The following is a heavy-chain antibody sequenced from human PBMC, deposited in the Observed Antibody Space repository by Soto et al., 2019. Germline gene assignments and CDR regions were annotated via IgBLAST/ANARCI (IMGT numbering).Heavy chain of an antibody. CDR1: GGSISSSSYY. V-gene: IGHV4-39*01. CDR3: ACIFSGGYGYGFYYYGMDV. J-gene: IGHJ6*02. D-gene: IGHD5-18*01. CDR2: IYYSGST. Sequence: SETLSLTCTVSGGSISSSSYYWGWIRQPPGKGLEWIGSIYYSGSTYYNPSLKSRVTISVDTSKDQFSLKLSSVTAADTAVYYCACIFSGGYGYGFYYYGMDVWGQGTTVT.